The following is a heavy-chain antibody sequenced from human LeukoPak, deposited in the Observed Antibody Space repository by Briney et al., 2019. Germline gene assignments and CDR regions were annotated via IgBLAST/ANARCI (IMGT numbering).Heavy chain of an antibody. CDR3: ARGRRLRGVTSRPIYYYYYMDV. V-gene: IGHV1-8*03. D-gene: IGHD3-10*01. CDR2: VNPYNDKT. J-gene: IGHJ6*03. Sequence: ASVTVSFTSSGYTFTTFDINWVRQAPGQGPERMGWVNPYNDKTVYAPKFQGRVSISTNNSINTAYMEFSGLKSDDTAVYYCARGRRLRGVTSRPIYYYYYMDVWGGGTTVTVSS. CDR1: GYTFTTFD.